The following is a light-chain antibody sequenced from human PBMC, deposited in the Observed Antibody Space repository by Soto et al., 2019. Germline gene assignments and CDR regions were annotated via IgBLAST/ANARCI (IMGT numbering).Light chain of an antibody. CDR1: QCIGAY. CDR3: QKYDSAPST. Sequence: DIQMTQSPSSLSASLGDRVTITCRASQCIGAYLAWFQQKPGNVPTLLIYGASTLQTGVTYRFSGSRCGTDLTLTLSSLQPDVVATYYCQKYDSAPSTFAVGPKVDTK. J-gene: IGKJ4*01. CDR2: GAS. V-gene: IGKV1-27*01.